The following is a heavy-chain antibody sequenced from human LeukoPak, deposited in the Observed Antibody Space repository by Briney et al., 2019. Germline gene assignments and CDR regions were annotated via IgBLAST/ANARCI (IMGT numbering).Heavy chain of an antibody. D-gene: IGHD2-2*01. CDR2: IIPIFGTA. CDR3: ATCSSTSCHSLDNWFDP. CDR1: GGTFSSYA. J-gene: IGHJ5*02. Sequence: ASVKVSCKASGGTFSSYAISWVRQAPGQGLEWMGGIIPIFGTANYAQKFQGRVTITADESTSTAYMELSSLRSEDTAVYYCATCSSTSCHSLDNWFDPWGQGTLVTVSS. V-gene: IGHV1-69*13.